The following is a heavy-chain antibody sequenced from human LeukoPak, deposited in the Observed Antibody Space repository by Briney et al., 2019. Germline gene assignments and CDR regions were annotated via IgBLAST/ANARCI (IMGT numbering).Heavy chain of an antibody. V-gene: IGHV4-31*03. Sequence: SSQTLSLTCTVSGGSISSGGYYWSWIRQHPGKGLEWIGYIYYSGSTYYNPSLKSRVTISVDTSKNQFSLKLSSVTAADTAVYYCARWMYSSSWYYVDYWAREPWSPSPQ. CDR2: IYYSGST. CDR3: ARWMYSSSWYYVDY. J-gene: IGHJ4*02. CDR1: GGSISSGGYY. D-gene: IGHD6-13*01.